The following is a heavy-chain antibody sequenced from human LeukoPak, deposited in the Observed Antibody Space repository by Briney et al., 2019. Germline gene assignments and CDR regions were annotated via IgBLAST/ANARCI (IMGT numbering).Heavy chain of an antibody. J-gene: IGHJ4*02. D-gene: IGHD6-19*01. CDR1: GGSISYYY. V-gene: IGHV4-59*08. Sequence: PSETLSLTCTVSGGSISYYYWSWIRQPPGKGLDWIGYIYYSGSTNYNPSLKSRVTISVDTSRNQFSLKLSSVTAADTAVYYCARHEKSSGWYYDYWGQGTLVTVSS. CDR2: IYYSGST. CDR3: ARHEKSSGWYYDY.